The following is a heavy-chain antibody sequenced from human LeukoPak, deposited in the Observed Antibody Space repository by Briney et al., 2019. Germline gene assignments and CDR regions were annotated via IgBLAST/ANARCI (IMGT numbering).Heavy chain of an antibody. J-gene: IGHJ4*02. Sequence: PGGSLRLSCKVSGLMFRNSDMHWVRQAPGKGLEWVAMIGSDGIKEYFAESVKGRFSVSRDNFRNTQYLQMSSLRVDDTALYYCTNFDHWGQGTLVTVSS. CDR2: IGSDGIKE. CDR1: GLMFRNSD. V-gene: IGHV3-30*02. CDR3: TNFDH.